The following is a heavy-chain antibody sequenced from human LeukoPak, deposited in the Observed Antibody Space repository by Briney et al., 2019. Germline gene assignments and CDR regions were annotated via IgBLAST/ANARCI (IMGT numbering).Heavy chain of an antibody. D-gene: IGHD6-25*01. Sequence: GGSLRLSCAASGFTVSSNYMSWVRQHPGKGLEWVSVIYSTGSTYYAASVKGRFTISRDNSKSTLYLQMNSLRGEDTAVYYCARGSSSGFELDYWGQGTLVTVS. CDR3: ARGSSSGFELDY. CDR1: GFTVSSNY. J-gene: IGHJ4*02. V-gene: IGHV3-53*01. CDR2: IYSTGST.